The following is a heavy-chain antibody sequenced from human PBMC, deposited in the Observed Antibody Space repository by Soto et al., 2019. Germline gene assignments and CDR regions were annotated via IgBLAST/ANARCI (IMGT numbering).Heavy chain of an antibody. CDR2: IYYSGST. V-gene: IGHV4-39*01. Sequence: SETLSLTCTVSGGSISSSSYYWGWIRQPPGKGLEWIGSIYYSGSTYYNPSLKSRVTISVDTSKNQFSLKLSSVTAADTAVYYCARGFHTVVTVDYWGQGTLVTVS. CDR3: ARGFHTVVTVDY. CDR1: GGSISSSSYY. D-gene: IGHD2-15*01. J-gene: IGHJ4*02.